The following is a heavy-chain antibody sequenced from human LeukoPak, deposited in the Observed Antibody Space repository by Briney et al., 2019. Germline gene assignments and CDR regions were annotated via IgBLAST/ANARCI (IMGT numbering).Heavy chain of an antibody. D-gene: IGHD3-22*01. Sequence: ASVKVSCKASGYTFTSYGISWVRQAPGQGLEWMGWISAYNGNTNYAQKLQGRVNMTTDTSTSTAYMELRSLRSDDTAVYYCARMTYYYDSDPSGYFDYWGQGTLVTVSS. CDR3: ARMTYYYDSDPSGYFDY. CDR1: GYTFTSYG. CDR2: ISAYNGNT. J-gene: IGHJ4*02. V-gene: IGHV1-18*01.